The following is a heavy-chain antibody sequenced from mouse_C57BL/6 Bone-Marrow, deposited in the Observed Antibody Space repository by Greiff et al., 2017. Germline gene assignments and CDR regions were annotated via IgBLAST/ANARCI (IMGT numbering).Heavy chain of an antibody. CDR2: VSPRSGNN. D-gene: IGHD1-1*01. V-gene: IGHV1-81*01. CDR3: ARGYYYGSSLTKDY. CDR1: GYTFKSYG. Sequence: QVQLKQSGAELARPGASVKLSCKASGYTFKSYGISWVKQSTGQGLEWIGEVSPRSGNNYYNEKFKGKATLTADKSSSTAYMELRSLTSEDSAVYFCARGYYYGSSLTKDYWGQVTSVAVSS. J-gene: IGHJ4*01.